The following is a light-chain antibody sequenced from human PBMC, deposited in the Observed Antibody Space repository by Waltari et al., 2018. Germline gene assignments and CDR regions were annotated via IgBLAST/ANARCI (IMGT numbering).Light chain of an antibody. CDR3: QQRSIWPLT. V-gene: IGKV3-11*01. CDR2: EAS. CDR1: QSVSSY. J-gene: IGKJ4*01. Sequence: EIVLTQSPATLSLSPGERATLSCRASQSVSSYVVWYQQKPGQAPRLLIYEASNRAAGIPARFSGSGSGTDFTLTISGLEPEDFAVYYCQQRSIWPLTFGGGTKVEIK.